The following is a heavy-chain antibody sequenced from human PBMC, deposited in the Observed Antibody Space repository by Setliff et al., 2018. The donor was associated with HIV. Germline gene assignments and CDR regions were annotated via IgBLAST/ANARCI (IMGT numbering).Heavy chain of an antibody. Sequence: SCAASGFTFSHFAMHWVRQAPGKGLEWVALIGYDGRDKYYTDSLKGRFTISRDNSNNTLYLQMNSLTTEDTAVYFCAKERRGWYPDSWGQGTLLTVSS. V-gene: IGHV3-30*02. CDR1: GFTFSHFA. CDR3: AKERRGWYPDS. CDR2: IGYDGRDK. D-gene: IGHD6-19*01. J-gene: IGHJ4*02.